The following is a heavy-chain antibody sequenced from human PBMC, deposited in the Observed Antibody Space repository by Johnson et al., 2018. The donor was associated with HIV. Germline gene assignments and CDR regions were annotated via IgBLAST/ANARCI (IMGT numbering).Heavy chain of an antibody. CDR2: LSSGGDT. CDR3: ARAEIYEGRVGDFAFDI. Sequence: VQLVESGGGLVQPGGSLRLSCAASGLSVSNNYMTWVRQAPGKGLEWVSVLSSGGDTWYAGSVTGRFTISRDNSKNTLYLQMKSLRPEDTALYYCARAEIYEGRVGDFAFDIWGRGTMVTVSS. J-gene: IGHJ3*02. CDR1: GLSVSNNY. V-gene: IGHV3-66*01. D-gene: IGHD3-10*01.